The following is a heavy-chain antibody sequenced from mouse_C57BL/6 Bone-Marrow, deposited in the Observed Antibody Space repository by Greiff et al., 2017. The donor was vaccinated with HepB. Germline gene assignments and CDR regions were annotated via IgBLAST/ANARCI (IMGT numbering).Heavy chain of an antibody. J-gene: IGHJ3*01. V-gene: IGHV1-69*01. CDR3: ARGFAY. CDR1: GYTFTSYW. Sequence: VQLQQPGAELVMPGASVKLSCKASGYTFTSYWLHWVKQRPGQGLEWIGEIDPSDSYTNYNQKFKGKSTLTVDKSSSTAYMQLSSLTSEASAVYYCARGFAYWGQGTLVTVSA. CDR2: IDPSDSYT.